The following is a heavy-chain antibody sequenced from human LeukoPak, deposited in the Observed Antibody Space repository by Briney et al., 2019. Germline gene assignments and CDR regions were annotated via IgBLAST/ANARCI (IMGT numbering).Heavy chain of an antibody. Sequence: GGSLRLSCAASGFTFSSYAMSWVRQAPGKGLEWVSAISGSGGSTYYADSVKGRFTISRDNSKNTLYLQMNSLRAEDTAVYYCAKGDDYVWGSYRALFDYWGQGTLVTVSS. CDR1: GFTFSSYA. CDR3: AKGDDYVWGSYRALFDY. CDR2: ISGSGGST. J-gene: IGHJ4*02. V-gene: IGHV3-23*01. D-gene: IGHD3-16*02.